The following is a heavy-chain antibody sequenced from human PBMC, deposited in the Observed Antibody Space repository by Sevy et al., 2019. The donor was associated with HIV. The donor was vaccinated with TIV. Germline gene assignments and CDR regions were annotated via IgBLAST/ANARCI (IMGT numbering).Heavy chain of an antibody. CDR3: ARGGDILTGYWGWFDP. CDR2: IYYSGST. V-gene: IGHV4-59*01. D-gene: IGHD3-9*01. Sequence: SETLSLTCTVSGGSISSYYWSWIRQPPGKGLEWIGYIYYSGSTNYNPSLKSRVTISVDTSKNQFSLKLSSVTAADTAVYNCARGGDILTGYWGWFDPWGQGTLVSVSS. CDR1: GGSISSYY. J-gene: IGHJ5*02.